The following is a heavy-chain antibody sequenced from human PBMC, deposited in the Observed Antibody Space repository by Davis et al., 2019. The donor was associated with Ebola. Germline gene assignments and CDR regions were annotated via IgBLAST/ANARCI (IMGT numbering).Heavy chain of an antibody. J-gene: IGHJ6*02. CDR1: GYTFTSYG. V-gene: IGHV1-18*01. CDR2: ISAYNGNT. CDR3: ARDYGYSSGWYNYYYYYGMDV. D-gene: IGHD6-19*01. Sequence: ASVKVSCKASGYTFTSYGISWVRQAPGQGLEWMGWISAYNGNTNYAQKLQGRVTMTTDTSTSTAYMELRSLRSDDTAVYYCARDYGYSSGWYNYYYYYGMDVWGQGTTVTVSS.